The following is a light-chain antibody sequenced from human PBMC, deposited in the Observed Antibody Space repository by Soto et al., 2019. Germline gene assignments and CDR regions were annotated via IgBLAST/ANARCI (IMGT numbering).Light chain of an antibody. V-gene: IGKV3-20*01. J-gene: IGKJ2*01. CDR1: QTVSGTY. CDR2: GSS. Sequence: EIVLTQSPGILSLSPGERATLSCRASQTVSGTYLAWYQQKPGQSPRLLIYGSSDRATGIPDRFSGSGSGTDFTLTINRVEPEDFAVYYCQQYGSSPPYTFGQGTTLEI. CDR3: QQYGSSPPYT.